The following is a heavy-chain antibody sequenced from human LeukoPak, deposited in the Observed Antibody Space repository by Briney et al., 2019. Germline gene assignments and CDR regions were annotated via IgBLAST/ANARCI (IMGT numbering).Heavy chain of an antibody. J-gene: IGHJ6*02. CDR2: ISYDGSNK. D-gene: IGHD3-3*01. V-gene: IGHV3-30-3*01. Sequence: GGSLRLSCAASGFTFSSYAMQWVRQAPGKGLEWVAVISYDGSNKYYADSVKGRFTISRDNSKNTLYLQMNSLRAEDTAVYYCARDATIFGEDYYYYGMDVWGQGTTVTVSS. CDR3: ARDATIFGEDYYYYGMDV. CDR1: GFTFSSYA.